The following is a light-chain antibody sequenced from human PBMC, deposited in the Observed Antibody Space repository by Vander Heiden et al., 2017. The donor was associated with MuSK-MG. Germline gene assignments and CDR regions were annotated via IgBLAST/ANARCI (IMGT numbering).Light chain of an antibody. Sequence: DIQMTQFPSSLSASVGDRVTITCRASQSISSYLNWYQQKPGKAPKLLIYAASSLQSGVPSRFSGSGSRTDFTLTISSLQPEDFATYYCQQCESTPYTFGQGTRLEMK. V-gene: IGKV1-39*01. CDR1: QSISSY. CDR2: AAS. J-gene: IGKJ2*01. CDR3: QQCESTPYT.